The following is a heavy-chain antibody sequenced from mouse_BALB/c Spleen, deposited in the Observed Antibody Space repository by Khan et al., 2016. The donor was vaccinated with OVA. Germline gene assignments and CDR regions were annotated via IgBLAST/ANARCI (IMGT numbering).Heavy chain of an antibody. CDR3: ARTHER. J-gene: IGHJ2*01. CDR2: INHSSGYT. CDR1: GYTFTSYT. V-gene: IGHV1-4*01. Sequence: VQLQQSGAELARPGASVKMSCKASGYTFTSYTMHWVKQRPGPGLEWIGYINHSSGYTKYNQKFKDKATLTAAKYSSTAYMQLSSRTSEDSAVYYCARTHERWGQGTTLTVSS.